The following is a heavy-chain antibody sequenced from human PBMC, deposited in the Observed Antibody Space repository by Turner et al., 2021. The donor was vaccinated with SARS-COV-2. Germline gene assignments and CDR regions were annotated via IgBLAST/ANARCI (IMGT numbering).Heavy chain of an antibody. J-gene: IGHJ4*02. V-gene: IGHV3-66*01. CDR2: IYSGGST. Sequence: EVQPVESGGGLVQPGGSLRLSCAASGFTVSSNYMSWVRQAPGKGLEWVAIIYSGGSTYYAESVKGRFTISRDNSKNTLYLKMNSLRAEDTAVYYCAREIDDYVWGSYRRRYWGQGTLVTVSS. D-gene: IGHD3-16*02. CDR3: AREIDDYVWGSYRRRY. CDR1: GFTVSSNY.